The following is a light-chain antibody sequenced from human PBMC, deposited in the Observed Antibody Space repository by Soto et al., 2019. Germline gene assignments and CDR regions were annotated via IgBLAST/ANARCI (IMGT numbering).Light chain of an antibody. Sequence: IAMTQSQGTLSLTQGARATLYCRASQSVTSNYLAWYQQKPGQPPRLLIYGASNRATGIPDRFSGSGSGTEFALTISSLQSEDSAFYYCHQYDKWPPSTSGQRAKVDIK. J-gene: IGKJ1*01. V-gene: IGKV3-20*01. CDR2: GAS. CDR1: QSVTSNY. CDR3: HQYDKWPPST.